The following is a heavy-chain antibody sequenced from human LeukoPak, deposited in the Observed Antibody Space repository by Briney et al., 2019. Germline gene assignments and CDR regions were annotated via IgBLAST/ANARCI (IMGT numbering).Heavy chain of an antibody. J-gene: IGHJ3*02. CDR3: ARLGGYSYGYSGAFDI. Sequence: SETLSLTCTVSGGSISSSSYYWGWIRQPPGKGLEWIGSIYYSGSTYYDPSLKSRVSISVDTSKEHFSLRLSSVTAADTAVYYCARLGGYSYGYSGAFDIWGQGTMVTVSS. CDR2: IYYSGST. D-gene: IGHD5-18*01. V-gene: IGHV4-39*02. CDR1: GGSISSSSYY.